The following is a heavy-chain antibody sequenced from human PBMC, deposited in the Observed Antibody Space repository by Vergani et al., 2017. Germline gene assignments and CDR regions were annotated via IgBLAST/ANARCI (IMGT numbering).Heavy chain of an antibody. V-gene: IGHV4-39*07. CDR1: GGSISSSSYY. CDR3: ARSAYYDFWSGYYTRYNWFDP. J-gene: IGHJ5*02. CDR2: IYYSGST. Sequence: QLQLQESGPGLVKPSETLSLTCTVSGGSISSSSYYWGWIRQPPGKGLEWIGSIYYSGSTYYNPSLKSRVTISVDTSKNQFSLKLSSVTAADTAVYYCARSAYYDFWSGYYTRYNWFDPWGQGTLVTVSS. D-gene: IGHD3-3*01.